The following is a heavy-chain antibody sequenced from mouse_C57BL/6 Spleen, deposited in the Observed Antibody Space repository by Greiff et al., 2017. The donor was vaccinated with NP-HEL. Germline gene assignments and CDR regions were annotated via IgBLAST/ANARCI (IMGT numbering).Heavy chain of an antibody. CDR2: INPSSGYT. CDR1: GYTFTSYT. CDR3: ASTIDGNYDY. V-gene: IGHV1-4*01. D-gene: IGHD2-1*01. Sequence: VQLQQSGAELARPGASVKMSCKASGYTFTSYTMHWVKQRPGQGLEWIGYINPSSGYTKYNQKFKDKATLTADKSSSTAYMQLSRLKSEDSAVYDCASTIDGNYDYWGQGTTLTVSS. J-gene: IGHJ2*01.